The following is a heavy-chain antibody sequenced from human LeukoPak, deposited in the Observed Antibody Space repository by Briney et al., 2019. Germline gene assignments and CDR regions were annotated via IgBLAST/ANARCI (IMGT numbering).Heavy chain of an antibody. Sequence: SVKVSCKASGGTFSSYAISWVRQAPGQGLEWMGGIIPIFGTANYAQKFQGRVTITTDESTSTAYMELSRLRSDDTAVYYCARVGGWYDFDYWGQGTLVTVSS. CDR2: IIPIFGTA. D-gene: IGHD6-19*01. CDR1: GGTFSSYA. V-gene: IGHV1-69*05. CDR3: ARVGGWYDFDY. J-gene: IGHJ4*02.